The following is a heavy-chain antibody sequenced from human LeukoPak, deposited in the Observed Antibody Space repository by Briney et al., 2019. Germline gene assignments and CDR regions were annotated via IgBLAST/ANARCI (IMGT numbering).Heavy chain of an antibody. CDR2: MNPHSGDT. J-gene: IGHJ4*02. Sequence: GASVKVSCKASGYTFTYYDINWVRQATGQGLEWMGWMNPHSGDTGYALRFQGRVTMTRNTSIRTAYMELSSLRSEDTAVYYCARGPKLDHWGQGTLVTVSS. V-gene: IGHV1-8*01. CDR1: GYTFTYYD. CDR3: ARGPKLDH. D-gene: IGHD2-15*01.